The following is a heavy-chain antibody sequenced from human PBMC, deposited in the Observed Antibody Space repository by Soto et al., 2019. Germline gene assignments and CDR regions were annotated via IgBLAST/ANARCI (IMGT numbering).Heavy chain of an antibody. V-gene: IGHV4-4*02. J-gene: IGHJ3*02. CDR3: ARVDRTQYDAFDI. CDR1: SGSISTSHW. Sequence: QVQLQESGPGLVKPSGTLSLTCAVSSGSISTSHWWSWVRQPPGKGLGWIGEIYHRGSTNYNPSLQSRVTISVDKSKNQFSLTLSSVTAADTAVYYCARVDRTQYDAFDIWGQGTMVTVSS. D-gene: IGHD2-2*01. CDR2: IYHRGST.